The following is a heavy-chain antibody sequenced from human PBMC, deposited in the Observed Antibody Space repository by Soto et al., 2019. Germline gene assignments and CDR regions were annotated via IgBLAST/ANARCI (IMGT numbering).Heavy chain of an antibody. CDR3: AGGGSSKYYYDMDV. V-gene: IGHV1-69*06. CDR2: IIPIFGTA. Sequence: QVQLVQSGAEVKKPGSSVKVSCKASGGTFSSYAISWVRQAPGQGLEWMGGIIPIFGTANYAQKFQGRVTITADKSTRTGYMELSSRRSEDTAVYYCAGGGSSKYYYDMDVWGQGTTVTVSS. J-gene: IGHJ6*02. CDR1: GGTFSSYA. D-gene: IGHD6-6*01.